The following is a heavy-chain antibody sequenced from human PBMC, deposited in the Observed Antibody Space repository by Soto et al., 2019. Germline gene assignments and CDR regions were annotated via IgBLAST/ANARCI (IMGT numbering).Heavy chain of an antibody. J-gene: IGHJ4*02. CDR1: GFSLDQYA. CDR2: ISWDSGVI. Sequence: EVHLVESGGGLAQPGRSLRLSCVASGFSLDQYAMHWVRQAPGKGLEWVSGISWDSGVIDYADSVRGRFTISRDNAKNSLYLQMTSLRAEDTALYYCVKDNVGVYCSGGSCYVDYCGQVSLGTVAS. CDR3: VKDNVGVYCSGGSCYVDY. V-gene: IGHV3-9*01. D-gene: IGHD2-15*01.